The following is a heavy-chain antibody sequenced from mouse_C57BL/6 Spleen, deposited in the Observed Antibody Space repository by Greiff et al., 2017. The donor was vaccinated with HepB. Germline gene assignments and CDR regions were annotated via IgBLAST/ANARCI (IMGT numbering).Heavy chain of an antibody. CDR3: ARCYCEDDWDFDV. CDR1: GYTFTSYW. J-gene: IGHJ1*03. D-gene: IGHD2-12*01. Sequence: VQLQQPGTELVKPGASVKLSCKASGYTFTSYWMHWVKQRPGQGLEWIGNINPSNGGTNYNEKFKSKATLTVAKSSSTAYMQLSSLTSEDAAVYECARCYCEDDWDFDVWGTGTTVTVSS. V-gene: IGHV1-53*01. CDR2: INPSNGGT.